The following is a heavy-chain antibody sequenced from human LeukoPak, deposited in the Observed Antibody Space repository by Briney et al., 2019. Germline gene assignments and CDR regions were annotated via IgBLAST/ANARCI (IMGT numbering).Heavy chain of an antibody. J-gene: IGHJ4*02. CDR2: ITPSGGT. V-gene: IGHV1-2*02. CDR3: AILWFGESYYFDY. D-gene: IGHD3-10*01. CDR1: GYTFTSYA. Sequence: ASVKVSCKASGYTFTSYAIHWVRQAPGQGLEWMGWITPSGGTNYPQKFQGRVAITWDTSITTAYMDLSSLRSEDTAVYYCAILWFGESYYFDYWGQGTLVTVSS.